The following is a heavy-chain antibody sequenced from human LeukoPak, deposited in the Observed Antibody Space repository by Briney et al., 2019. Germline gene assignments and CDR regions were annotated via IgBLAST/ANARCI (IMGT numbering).Heavy chain of an antibody. J-gene: IGHJ4*02. CDR2: INHSGST. CDR3: ARESIYSDY. Sequence: SETLSLTCAVYGGSFSGYYWSWIRQPPGKGLEWIGEINHSGSTNYNPSLKSRVTISVDTSKNQFSLKLSSVTAADTAVYYCARESIYSDYWGRGTLVTVSS. V-gene: IGHV4-34*01. CDR1: GGSFSGYY. D-gene: IGHD6-6*01.